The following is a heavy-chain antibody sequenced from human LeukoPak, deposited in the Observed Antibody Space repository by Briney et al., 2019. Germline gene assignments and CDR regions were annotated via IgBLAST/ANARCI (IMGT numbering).Heavy chain of an antibody. CDR2: IKSKTDGGTT. V-gene: IGHV3-15*01. CDR1: GFTFNNAW. J-gene: IGHJ4*02. D-gene: IGHD3-9*01. CDR3: STGQNDILTGYSY. Sequence: GSLRLSCAASGFTFNNAWMSWVRQAPGKGLEWVGRIKSKTDGGTTDYAAPVKGRFTISRDDPKNTMYLQMNSLRTEDTAVYYCSTGQNDILTGYSYWGQGTLVTVSS.